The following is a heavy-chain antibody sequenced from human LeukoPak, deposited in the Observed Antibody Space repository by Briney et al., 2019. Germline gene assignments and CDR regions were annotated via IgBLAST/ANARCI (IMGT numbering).Heavy chain of an antibody. Sequence: GGSLRLSCAASGFTFSSYWMHWVRQAPGKGLVWVSRINSDGSSTSYADSVKGRFTISRDNAKNTLYLQMNSLRAEDTAVYYCARPSSLLITFAFWGQGTLVTVSS. J-gene: IGHJ4*02. D-gene: IGHD3-16*01. CDR2: INSDGSST. V-gene: IGHV3-74*01. CDR3: ARPSSLLITFAF. CDR1: GFTFSSYW.